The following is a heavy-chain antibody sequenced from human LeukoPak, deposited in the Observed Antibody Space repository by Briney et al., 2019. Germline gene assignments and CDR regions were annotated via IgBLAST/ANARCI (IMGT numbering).Heavy chain of an antibody. V-gene: IGHV3-48*03. CDR2: ISSSGSTI. D-gene: IGHD5-12*01. Sequence: PGGSLRLSCAASGFTFSSYEMNWVRQAPGKGLEWVSYISSSGSTIYYADSVKGRFTISRDNAKNSLYLQMNSLRAEDTAVYYCARERGGYDLRYYYYYMDVWGKGTTVTISS. J-gene: IGHJ6*03. CDR1: GFTFSSYE. CDR3: ARERGGYDLRYYYYYMDV.